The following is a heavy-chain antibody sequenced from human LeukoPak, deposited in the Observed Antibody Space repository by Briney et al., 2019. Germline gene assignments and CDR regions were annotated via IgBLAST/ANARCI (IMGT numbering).Heavy chain of an antibody. CDR2: IRYDGSNK. Sequence: GGSLRLSCAASGFTFTAYWMAWVRQAPGKGLEWVAFIRYDGSNKYYADSVKGRFTISRDNSKNTLYLQMNSLRAEDTAVYYCAKGTPTLAYCGGDCPWAFDIWGQGTMVTVSS. V-gene: IGHV3-30*02. CDR3: AKGTPTLAYCGGDCPWAFDI. D-gene: IGHD2-21*01. J-gene: IGHJ3*02. CDR1: GFTFTAYW.